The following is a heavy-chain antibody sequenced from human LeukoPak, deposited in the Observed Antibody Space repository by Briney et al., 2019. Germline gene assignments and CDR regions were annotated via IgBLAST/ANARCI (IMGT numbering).Heavy chain of an antibody. Sequence: PSETLSLTCTVSGGSISSCSYCWVWLRQPPGKGLEWIGTIYYSGSTYYNPSLKSRVTMSVDTSKNQFSLKVNSVTAADTAVYYCARSDSNSSVVLGSYHAMDYWGQGTTVTVCS. J-gene: IGHJ6*02. D-gene: IGHD6-6*01. CDR2: IYYSGST. V-gene: IGHV4-39*01. CDR1: GGSISSCSYC. CDR3: ARSDSNSSVVLGSYHAMDY.